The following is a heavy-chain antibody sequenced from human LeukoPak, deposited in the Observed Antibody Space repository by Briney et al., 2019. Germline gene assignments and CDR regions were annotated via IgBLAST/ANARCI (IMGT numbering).Heavy chain of an antibody. CDR3: AKEARGTMVRGVISPFDY. CDR1: GFTFSSYA. D-gene: IGHD3-10*01. V-gene: IGHV3-23*01. Sequence: GGSLRLSCAASGFTFSSYAMSWVRQAPGKGLEWVSAISGSGGSTYYADSVKGRFTISRDNSKNTLYLQMNSLRAEDTAVYYCAKEARGTMVRGVISPFDYWGQGTLVTVSS. CDR2: ISGSGGST. J-gene: IGHJ4*02.